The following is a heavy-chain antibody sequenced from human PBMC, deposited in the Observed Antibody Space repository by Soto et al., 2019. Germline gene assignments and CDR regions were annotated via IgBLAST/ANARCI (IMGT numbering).Heavy chain of an antibody. CDR3: ARVTVANSMDV. D-gene: IGHD4-4*01. V-gene: IGHV4-31*03. J-gene: IGHJ6*03. Sequence: QVQLQESGPGLVKPSQTLSLTCTVSGGSISSGGYYWSWIRQHPGKGLEWIGYIYYSGNTYYNPSLKSRLTIALDTSKNQFSLKLSSVTAADTAVYYCARVTVANSMDVWGKGTTVTVSS. CDR1: GGSISSGGYY. CDR2: IYYSGNT.